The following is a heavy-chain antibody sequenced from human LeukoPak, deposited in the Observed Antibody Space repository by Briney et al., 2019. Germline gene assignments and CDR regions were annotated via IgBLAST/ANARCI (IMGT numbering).Heavy chain of an antibody. V-gene: IGHV3-23*01. CDR3: AKGARGFGYSGSHGAAFDI. Sequence: PGGSLRLSCAASGFTFSSYAMSWVRQAPGKGLEWVSAISGSGGSTYYADSVKGRFTISRDNSKNTLYLQMNSLRAEDTAVYYCAKGARGFGYSGSHGAAFDIWGQGTLVTVSS. D-gene: IGHD1-26*01. J-gene: IGHJ4*02. CDR2: ISGSGGST. CDR1: GFTFSSYA.